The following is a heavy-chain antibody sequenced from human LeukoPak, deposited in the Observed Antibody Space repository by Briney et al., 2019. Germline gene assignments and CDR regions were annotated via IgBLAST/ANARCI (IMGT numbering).Heavy chain of an antibody. Sequence: ASVKVSCKASGYTFAIYAIHWVRQAPGQRLEWMGWINAGNGNTKYSQEFQGRVTITRDTFASTAYMELSSLRSEDMAVYYCARDPYSGSYGAYYYYYMDVWGKGTTVTISS. CDR2: INAGNGNT. D-gene: IGHD1-26*01. V-gene: IGHV1-3*03. J-gene: IGHJ6*03. CDR1: GYTFAIYA. CDR3: ARDPYSGSYGAYYYYYMDV.